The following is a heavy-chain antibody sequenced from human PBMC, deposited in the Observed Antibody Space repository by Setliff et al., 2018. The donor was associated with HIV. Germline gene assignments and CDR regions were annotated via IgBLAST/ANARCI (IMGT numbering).Heavy chain of an antibody. V-gene: IGHV3-33*01. D-gene: IGHD3-10*01. J-gene: IGHJ6*03. CDR3: ARYRVESFGDGELKYMDV. CDR2: MGDDGSDK. CDR1: GFSLKRYG. Sequence: GGSLRLSCTASGFSLKRYGIHWVRQAPPKGLDSVAVMGDDGSDKYYAYSVKGRFTIFRDNSKNTLYLQMNSLRAEDTAVYYCARYRVESFGDGELKYMDVWGKGTTVTVSS.